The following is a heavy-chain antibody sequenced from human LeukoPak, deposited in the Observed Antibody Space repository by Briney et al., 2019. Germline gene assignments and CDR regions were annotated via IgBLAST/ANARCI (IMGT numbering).Heavy chain of an antibody. J-gene: IGHJ4*02. Sequence: GGSLRLSCEASGFTFSSFAMHWVRQAPGKGLEWVAVISLNGGDTNYAGSVKGRFTISRDNSKNTLYLQMNSLRAEDTAVYYCARDPTTRSNRAQFYSDYWGQGTLVIVSS. CDR3: ARDPTTRSNRAQFYSDY. CDR1: GFTFSSFA. CDR2: ISLNGGDT. V-gene: IGHV3-30*04. D-gene: IGHD4-17*01.